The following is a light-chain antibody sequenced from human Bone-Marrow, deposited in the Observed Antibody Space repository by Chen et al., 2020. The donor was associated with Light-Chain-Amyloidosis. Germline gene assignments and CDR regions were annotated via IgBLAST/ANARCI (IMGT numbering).Light chain of an antibody. Sequence: NFMLTQPHSVSESPGKMVIISCTRSSGSIATNYVQWYQQRPGSSPTTVIYEDDQRPSGVPDRFSGTVDRSSNSASLTISGLKTEDEADYYCQSYQGSSQGVFGGGTKLTVL. CDR2: EDD. CDR3: QSYQGSSQGV. CDR1: SGSIATNY. V-gene: IGLV6-57*01. J-gene: IGLJ3*02.